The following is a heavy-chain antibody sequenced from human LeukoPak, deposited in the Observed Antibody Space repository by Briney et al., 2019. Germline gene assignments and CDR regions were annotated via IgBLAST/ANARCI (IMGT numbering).Heavy chain of an antibody. CDR2: IYTSGST. CDR1: GGSISSYY. J-gene: IGHJ6*03. CDR3: ARGYGDYTQDYYYMDV. V-gene: IGHV4-4*07. D-gene: IGHD4-17*01. Sequence: SETLSLTCTVSGGSISSYYWSWIRQPAGKGLEWIGRIYTSGSTNYNPSLKSRVTMSVDTSKNQFSLKLSSVTAADTAVYYCARGYGDYTQDYYYMDVWGKGTTVTISS.